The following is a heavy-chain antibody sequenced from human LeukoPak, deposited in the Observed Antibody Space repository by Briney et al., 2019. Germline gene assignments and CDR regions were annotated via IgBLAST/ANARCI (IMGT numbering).Heavy chain of an antibody. Sequence: GGSLPLSCAASGFIFSGYGMHWVRQAPGKGLAWVEVIWFDGSNKYYADSVKGRFTISRDNSKNTLYLQMNSLRAEDTAVFYCARGNFRRDGYNFDYWGQGTLVTVSS. J-gene: IGHJ4*02. D-gene: IGHD5-24*01. V-gene: IGHV3-33*01. CDR2: IWFDGSNK. CDR3: ARGNFRRDGYNFDY. CDR1: GFIFSGYG.